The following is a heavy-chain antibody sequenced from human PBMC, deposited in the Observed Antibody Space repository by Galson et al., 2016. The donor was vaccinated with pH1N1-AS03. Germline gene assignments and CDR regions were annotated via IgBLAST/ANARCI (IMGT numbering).Heavy chain of an antibody. J-gene: IGHJ3*02. Sequence: SLRLSCAASGFTFSDYWMSWVRQAPGKGLEWVADIKQDGGEKYYVDSVKGRFTISRDNAKNSLHLQMNSLTADDTAVYYCVRDDATSYDAFDMWGQGTMNTVSS. CDR1: GFTFSDYW. V-gene: IGHV3-7*01. CDR3: VRDDATSYDAFDM. D-gene: IGHD2-2*01. CDR2: IKQDGGEK.